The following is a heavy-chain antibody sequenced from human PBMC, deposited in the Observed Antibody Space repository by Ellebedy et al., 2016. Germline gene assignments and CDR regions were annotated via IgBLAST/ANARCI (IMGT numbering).Heavy chain of an antibody. Sequence: GESLKISCATSGFTFSSYWMHWVRQAPGKGLMWVSRIRFDGSSTSYADSVKGRFTISRDNAKNTVYLQMNSLRAEDTAVYHCVRDYFFGFDPWGQGTLVTVSS. V-gene: IGHV3-74*01. CDR3: VRDYFFGFDP. CDR2: IRFDGSST. J-gene: IGHJ5*02. CDR1: GFTFSSYW. D-gene: IGHD3-3*01.